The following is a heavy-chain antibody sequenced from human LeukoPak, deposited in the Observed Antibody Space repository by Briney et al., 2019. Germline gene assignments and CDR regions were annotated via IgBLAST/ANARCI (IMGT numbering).Heavy chain of an antibody. Sequence: GGSLRLSCAASGFTFSSYEMNWVRHAPAKALECVSYISSAGGTIYYADSVKGRFTISRDNAKNSLYLQMNSLRAEDTAVYYCARMMTAIDYWGQGTLVTVSS. D-gene: IGHD2-21*02. V-gene: IGHV3-48*03. CDR2: ISSAGGTI. J-gene: IGHJ4*02. CDR3: ARMMTAIDY. CDR1: GFTFSSYE.